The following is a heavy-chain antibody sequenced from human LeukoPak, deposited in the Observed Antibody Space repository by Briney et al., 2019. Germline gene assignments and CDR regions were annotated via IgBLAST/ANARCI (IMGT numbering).Heavy chain of an antibody. Sequence: SETLSLTCAGYGGSFSGYYWSWIRQPPGKGLEWIGEINHSGSTNYNPSLKSRVTISVDTSKNQFSLKLSSVTAADTAVYYCARLAPYYYDSSGYYRNPLGGMDVWGQGPTVTVPS. CDR3: ARLAPYYYDSSGYYRNPLGGMDV. D-gene: IGHD3-22*01. CDR2: INHSGST. J-gene: IGHJ6*02. CDR1: GGSFSGYY. V-gene: IGHV4-34*01.